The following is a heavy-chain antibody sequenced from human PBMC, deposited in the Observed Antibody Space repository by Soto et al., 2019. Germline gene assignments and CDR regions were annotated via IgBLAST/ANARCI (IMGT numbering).Heavy chain of an antibody. CDR2: IYYSGST. Sequence: QLQLQESGPGLVKPSETLSLTCTVSGGSISSSSYYWGWIRQPPGKGLEWIGSIYYSGSTYYNPSLKSRVTLSVDTSKDQFSLTLSSVTAADSAVYYCATNSGWPWGQGTMVTVSS. D-gene: IGHD6-19*01. CDR3: ATNSGWP. J-gene: IGHJ3*01. CDR1: GGSISSSSYY. V-gene: IGHV4-39*01.